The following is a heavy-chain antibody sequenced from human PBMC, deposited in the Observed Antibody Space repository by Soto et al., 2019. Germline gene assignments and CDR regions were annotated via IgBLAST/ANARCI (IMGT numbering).Heavy chain of an antibody. V-gene: IGHV1-69*02. Sequence: SVKVSCKASGGTFSSYTISWVRQAPGQGLEWMGRIIPILGIANYAQKFQGRVTITADKSTSTAYMELSSLRSEDTAVYYCAKPLDGYNYYYYYGMDVWGQGTTVTVSS. J-gene: IGHJ6*02. CDR2: IIPILGIA. CDR1: GGTFSSYT. CDR3: AKPLDGYNYYYYYGMDV. D-gene: IGHD5-12*01.